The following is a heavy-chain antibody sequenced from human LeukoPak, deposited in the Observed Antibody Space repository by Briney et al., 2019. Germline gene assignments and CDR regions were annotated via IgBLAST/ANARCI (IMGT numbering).Heavy chain of an antibody. Sequence: GRSLRLSCAASGFTFDDYAMHWVRQAPGKGLEWVSAISGSGGSTYYADSVKGRFTISRDNSKNTLYLQMNSLRAEDTAVYYCAKSGGIVVVPAAVMGHDAFDIWGQGTMVTVSS. CDR1: GFTFDDYA. CDR2: ISGSGGST. D-gene: IGHD2-2*01. V-gene: IGHV3-23*01. J-gene: IGHJ3*02. CDR3: AKSGGIVVVPAAVMGHDAFDI.